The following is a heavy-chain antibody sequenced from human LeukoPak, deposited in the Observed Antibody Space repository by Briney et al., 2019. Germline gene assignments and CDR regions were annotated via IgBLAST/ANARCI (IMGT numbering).Heavy chain of an antibody. D-gene: IGHD1-14*01. CDR1: GYTFTSYA. Sequence: ASVKASCKASGYTFTSYAMHWVRQAPGQRLEWMGWINAGNGNTKYSQKFQGRVTITRDTSASTAYMELSSLRSEDTAVYYCAREGLPEGYYFDYWGQGTLVTVSS. CDR2: INAGNGNT. V-gene: IGHV1-3*01. J-gene: IGHJ4*02. CDR3: AREGLPEGYYFDY.